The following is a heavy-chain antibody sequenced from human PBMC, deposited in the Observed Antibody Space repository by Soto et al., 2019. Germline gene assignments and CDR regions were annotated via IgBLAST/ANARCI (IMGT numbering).Heavy chain of an antibody. Sequence: GASVKVSCKASGHTFTGYYMHWVRQAPGQGLEWMGWINPNSGGTNYAQKFQGRVTMTRDTSISTAYMELSRLRSDDTAVYSCARVKLPVARGRLGYYGMDVWGQGTTVTVSS. J-gene: IGHJ6*02. CDR1: GHTFTGYY. CDR2: INPNSGGT. V-gene: IGHV1-2*02. CDR3: ARVKLPVARGRLGYYGMDV. D-gene: IGHD6-19*01.